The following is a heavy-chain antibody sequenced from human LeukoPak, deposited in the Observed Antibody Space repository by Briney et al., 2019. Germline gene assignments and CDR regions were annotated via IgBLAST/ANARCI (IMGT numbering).Heavy chain of an antibody. J-gene: IGHJ6*04. Sequence: RGSLTLSCAASGFTFSTYEMNWVRQAPGKGLEWVSYISSSGSTIYYADSVKGRFTISRDNAKNSLYLQMNSLRAEDTAVYYCAELGITMIGGVWGKGTTVTISS. V-gene: IGHV3-48*03. D-gene: IGHD3-10*02. CDR1: GFTFSTYE. CDR3: AELGITMIGGV. CDR2: ISSSGSTI.